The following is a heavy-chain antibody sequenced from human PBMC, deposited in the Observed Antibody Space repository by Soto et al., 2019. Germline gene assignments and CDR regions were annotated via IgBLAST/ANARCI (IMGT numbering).Heavy chain of an antibody. CDR2: IHRAGVT. D-gene: IGHD5-18*01. V-gene: IGHV4-4*02. CDR1: GGSTSSSDW. Sequence: QVHLQESDPGLVKPSETLSLTCAISGGSTSSSDWWTWVRQPPGEGLEWIGEIHRAGVTNYNSSLKSRLTISLDHSRNQFSLSLTSVTAADAAVYFCAGRPEIHPRWGQGLLVPVSS. CDR3: AGRPEIHPR. J-gene: IGHJ4*02.